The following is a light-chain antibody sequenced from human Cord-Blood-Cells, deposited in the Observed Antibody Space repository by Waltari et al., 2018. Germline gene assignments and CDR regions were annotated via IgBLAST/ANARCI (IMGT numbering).Light chain of an antibody. Sequence: SALTQPDTVSGSPVHSIPISCSVISIDSGAYEYVSWFTQHPGKAPKVIIYDLINRPSGVSDRVSGSKSGSSASLTISGLQAEDEADYYCSSFTSSTTGIFGGGTKLTVL. CDR3: SSFTSSTTGI. CDR1: SIDSGAYEY. J-gene: IGLJ2*01. V-gene: IGLV2-14*03. CDR2: DLI.